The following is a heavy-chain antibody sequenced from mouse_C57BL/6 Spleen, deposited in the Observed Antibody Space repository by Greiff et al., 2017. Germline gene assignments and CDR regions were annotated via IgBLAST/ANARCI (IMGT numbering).Heavy chain of an antibody. CDR1: GYTFTDYN. CDR2: INPNNGGT. V-gene: IGHV1-22*01. J-gene: IGHJ3*01. D-gene: IGHD2-1*01. Sequence: VQLQQSGPELVKPGASVKMSCKASGYTFTDYNMHWVKQRHGKSLEWIGYINPNNGGTSYNQKFKGKATLTVNKSSSTSYMELRSLTSENSAVYSCARFPYGNPFAYWGQGTLVTVSA. CDR3: ARFPYGNPFAY.